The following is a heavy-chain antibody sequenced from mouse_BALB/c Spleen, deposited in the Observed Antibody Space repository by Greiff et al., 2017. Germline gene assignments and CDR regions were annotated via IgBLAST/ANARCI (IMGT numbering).Heavy chain of an antibody. D-gene: IGHD2-3*01. V-gene: IGHV1-31*01. CDR1: GYSFTGYY. CDR2: INPYNGAT. J-gene: IGHJ3*01. CDR3: ARESDGYYSWFAY. Sequence: EVQLQQSGPELVKPGASVKISCKASGYSFTGYYMHWVKQSHVKSLEWIGRINPYNGATSYNQNFKDKASLTVDKSSSTAYMELHSLTSEDSAVYYCARESDGYYSWFAYWGQGTLVTVSA.